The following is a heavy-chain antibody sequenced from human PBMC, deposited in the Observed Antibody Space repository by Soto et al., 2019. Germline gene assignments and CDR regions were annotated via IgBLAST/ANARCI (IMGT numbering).Heavy chain of an antibody. CDR1: GGTISSYC. J-gene: IGHJ1*01. Sequence: PSETLSLPCTVSGGTISSYCWSWIRQPPGKGLEWIGYIYYSGSTNYNPSLKSRVTISVDTSKNQFSLKLSSVTAFDTGVKRHTSDRSGPGYRGQRSPVTVSS. V-gene: IGHV4-59*08. CDR3: TSDRSGPGY. D-gene: IGHD5-18*01. CDR2: IYYSGST.